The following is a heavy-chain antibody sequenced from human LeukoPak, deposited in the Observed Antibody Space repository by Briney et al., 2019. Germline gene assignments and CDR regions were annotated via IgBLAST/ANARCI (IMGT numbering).Heavy chain of an antibody. CDR1: GDSVSSYY. J-gene: IGHJ4*02. V-gene: IGHV4-59*02. D-gene: IGHD3-10*01. Sequence: SETLSLTCTVSGDSVSSYYWSWIRQPPGKRLEWIGCIYYSESATYNPSLKSRVTISLDTSKNQFSLKLTSVTAADTAVYYCAREGAEVRGVLVKYYFDYWGQGALVTVSS. CDR3: AREGAEVRGVLVKYYFDY. CDR2: IYYSESA.